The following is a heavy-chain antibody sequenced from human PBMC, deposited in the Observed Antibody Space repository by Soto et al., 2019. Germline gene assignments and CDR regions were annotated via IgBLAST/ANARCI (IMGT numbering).Heavy chain of an antibody. Sequence: SVKVSCKASGGTFSTYAISWVRQAPGQGLEWMGGIIPVFGAANYTQKFQGRVTITADESTRTVYMELSSLRSEDTAVYYCATVDRAMVRVSYYSYYYSMDVWGQGTTVTVSS. J-gene: IGHJ6*02. CDR3: ATVDRAMVRVSYYSYYYSMDV. CDR1: GGTFSTYA. CDR2: IIPVFGAA. D-gene: IGHD5-18*01. V-gene: IGHV1-69*13.